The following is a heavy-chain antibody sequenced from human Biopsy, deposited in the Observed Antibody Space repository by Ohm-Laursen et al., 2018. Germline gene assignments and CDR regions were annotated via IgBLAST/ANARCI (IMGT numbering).Heavy chain of an antibody. CDR1: GGYISHYY. D-gene: IGHD3-10*01. V-gene: IGHV4-4*07. J-gene: IGHJ5*02. Sequence: SETLSLTCTVSGGYISHYYWTWIRQPAGQGLEWIGRIYITGETDYNPSLKSRVTMSVDSSKKQFSLKLKSVTAADTAIYYCARAPPLIRGVVESWFDPWGRGILVTVSS. CDR2: IYITGET. CDR3: ARAPPLIRGVVESWFDP.